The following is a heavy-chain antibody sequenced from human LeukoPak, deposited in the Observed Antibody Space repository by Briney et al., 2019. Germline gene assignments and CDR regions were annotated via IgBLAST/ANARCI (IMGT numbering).Heavy chain of an antibody. CDR1: GGSISRSSYY. Sequence: SETLSLTCIVSGGSISRSSYYWSWIRQPPGKGLEWIGYIYYSGSTNYNPSLKSRVTISVDTSKNQFSLKLSSVTAADTAVYYCARAESRSYGTKRYYFDYWGQGTLVTVSS. V-gene: IGHV4-61*01. J-gene: IGHJ4*02. CDR3: ARAESRSYGTKRYYFDY. D-gene: IGHD4/OR15-4a*01. CDR2: IYYSGST.